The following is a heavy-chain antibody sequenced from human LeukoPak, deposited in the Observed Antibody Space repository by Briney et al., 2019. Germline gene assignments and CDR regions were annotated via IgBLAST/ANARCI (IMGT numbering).Heavy chain of an antibody. J-gene: IGHJ4*02. V-gene: IGHV4-4*02. CDR2: IYHSGST. D-gene: IGHD3-10*01. CDR3: ARYYYGSGSYYLNFFDY. CDR1: GGSISSSNW. Sequence: TSETLSLTCAVSGGSISSSNWWSWVRQPPGKGLEWIGEIYHSGSTNYNPSLKSRVTISVDKSKNQFSLKLSSVTAADTAVYYCARYYYGSGSYYLNFFDYWGQGTLVTVSS.